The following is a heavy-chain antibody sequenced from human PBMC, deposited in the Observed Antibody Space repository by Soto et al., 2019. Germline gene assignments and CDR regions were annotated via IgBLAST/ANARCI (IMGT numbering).Heavy chain of an antibody. CDR3: ETSGSSGWDFDY. D-gene: IGHD6-19*01. CDR2: ISGSRSRSGYSI. CDR1: GFVFSSYS. Sequence: EVQLVESGGGLIQPGGSLRLSCATSGFVFSSYSMNWARQAPGKGLEWVSYISGSRSRSGYSIYYADSVKGRFTIYRDNAKNSLYLQMNSLRDEDTAVYYCETSGSSGWDFDYWGQGTLVTVSS. V-gene: IGHV3-48*02. J-gene: IGHJ4*02.